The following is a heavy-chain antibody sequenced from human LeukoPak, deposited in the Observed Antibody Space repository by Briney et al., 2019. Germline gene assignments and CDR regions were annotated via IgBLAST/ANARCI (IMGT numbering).Heavy chain of an antibody. D-gene: IGHD3-22*01. CDR1: GFTSSNAW. Sequence: GGSLRLSCAASGFTSSNAWMSWVRQAPGKGLEWVGRIKSKTDGGTTDYAAPVKGRFTITRDDSKNTLYLQMNSLKTEDTAVYYCTTLTMIVVAGYFDYWGQGTLVTVSS. CDR3: TTLTMIVVAGYFDY. J-gene: IGHJ4*02. CDR2: IKSKTDGGTT. V-gene: IGHV3-15*01.